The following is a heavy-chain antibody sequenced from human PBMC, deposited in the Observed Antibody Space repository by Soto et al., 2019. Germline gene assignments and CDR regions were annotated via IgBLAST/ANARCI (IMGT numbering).Heavy chain of an antibody. D-gene: IGHD3-3*01. CDR3: AKDIGDLWSGYYSGMDV. CDR2: ISWNSGSI. Sequence: GGSLRLSCAASGFTFDDYAMHWVRQAPGKGLEWVSGISWNSGSIGYADSVKGRFTISRDNAKNFLYLQMNSLRAEDTALYYCAKDIGDLWSGYYSGMDVWGQGTTVTVS. V-gene: IGHV3-9*01. J-gene: IGHJ6*02. CDR1: GFTFDDYA.